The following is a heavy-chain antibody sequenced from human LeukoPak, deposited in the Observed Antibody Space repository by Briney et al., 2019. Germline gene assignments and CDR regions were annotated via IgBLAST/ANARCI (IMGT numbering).Heavy chain of an antibody. CDR2: ISSSGSYI. D-gene: IGHD6-6*01. CDR1: GFAFSSYS. CDR3: ARFRKLYTSSSWESDY. Sequence: PGGSLRLSCAASGFAFSSYSMNWVRRAPGKGLEWVSSISSSGSYIYYADSVLGRFTISRDNAKNSLYLQMDSLRAEDTAAYYCARFRKLYTSSSWESDYWGQGTLVTVSS. V-gene: IGHV3-21*01. J-gene: IGHJ4*02.